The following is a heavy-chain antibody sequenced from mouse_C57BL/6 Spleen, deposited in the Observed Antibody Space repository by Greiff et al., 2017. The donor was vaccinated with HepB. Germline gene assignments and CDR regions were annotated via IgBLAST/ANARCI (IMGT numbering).Heavy chain of an antibody. CDR1: GSTFTSYW. V-gene: IGHV1-50*01. CDR2: IDPSDSYT. CDR3: ARKVLPFDY. Sequence: QVQLQQPGAELVKPGASVKLSCKASGSTFTSYWMQWVKQRPGQGLEWIGEIDPSDSYTNYNQKFKGKATLTVDTSSSTAYMQLSSLTSEDSAVYYCARKVLPFDYWGQGTTLTVSS. J-gene: IGHJ2*01.